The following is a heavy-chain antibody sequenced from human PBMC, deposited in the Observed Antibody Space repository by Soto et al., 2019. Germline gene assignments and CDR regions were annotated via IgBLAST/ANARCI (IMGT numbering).Heavy chain of an antibody. CDR1: GGSISSYY. D-gene: IGHD6-6*01. V-gene: IGHV4-59*01. Sequence: QVQLQESGPGLVKPSETLSLTCTVSGGSISSYYWSWIRQPPGKGLEWIGYIYYSGSTNYNPSLKSRVTRSVDTSKNQFSLKLSSVTAADTAVYYCARGKKYSSSSGWFDPWGQGTLVTVSS. J-gene: IGHJ5*02. CDR3: ARGKKYSSSSGWFDP. CDR2: IYYSGST.